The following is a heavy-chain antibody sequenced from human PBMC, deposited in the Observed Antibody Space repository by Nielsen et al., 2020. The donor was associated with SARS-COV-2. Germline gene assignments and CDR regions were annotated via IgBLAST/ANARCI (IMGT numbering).Heavy chain of an antibody. J-gene: IGHJ3*02. Sequence: SVKVSCKASGYTFTSYAMNWVRQAPGQRLEWIGWIVVGSGNTNYAQKFQERVTITRDMSTSTAYMELSSLRSEDTAMYYCAAPYCSSTSCYDAFDIWGQGTMVTVSS. CDR3: AAPYCSSTSCYDAFDI. CDR2: IVVGSGNT. D-gene: IGHD2-2*01. V-gene: IGHV1-58*02. CDR1: GYTFTSYA.